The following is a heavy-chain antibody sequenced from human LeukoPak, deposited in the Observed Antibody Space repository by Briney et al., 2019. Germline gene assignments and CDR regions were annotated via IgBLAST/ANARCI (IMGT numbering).Heavy chain of an antibody. Sequence: GSLRLSCAASGFTFSSYALHWVRQAPGKGLEWVAVISYDGSNKYYADSVKGRFTISRDNSKNTLYLQMNSLRAEDTAVYYCARDAGIDLGYFDYWGQGTLVTVSS. CDR1: GFTFSSYA. V-gene: IGHV3-30*04. CDR3: ARDAGIDLGYFDY. D-gene: IGHD6-13*01. J-gene: IGHJ4*02. CDR2: ISYDGSNK.